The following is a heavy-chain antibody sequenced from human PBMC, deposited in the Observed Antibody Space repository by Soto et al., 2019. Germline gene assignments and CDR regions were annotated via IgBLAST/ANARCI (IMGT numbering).Heavy chain of an antibody. CDR3: ARDEGAPRTYYFDY. Sequence: GGSLKLSCAASGFTFSHCGFHWVRQAPGKGLEWVAFIWYDGTKQYYADSVRGRFTITRDNSKNTLYLGMNSLRAEDTAVYFCARDEGAPRTYYFDYWGQGALVTVSS. V-gene: IGHV3-33*01. J-gene: IGHJ4*02. CDR2: IWYDGTKQ. CDR1: GFTFSHCG.